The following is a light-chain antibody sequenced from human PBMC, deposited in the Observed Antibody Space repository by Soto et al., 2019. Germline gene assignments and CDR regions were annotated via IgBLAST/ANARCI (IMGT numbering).Light chain of an antibody. Sequence: DIVMTQSPVSLPVTPGEPASISCRSSQSLLHKNGNSYLEWFLQKPGQSPQLLIYMTSKRAPGVPDRFSGSGSGTDFTLKISRVEADDAGIYYCMQTLHTPQLTFGGGTKVEIK. J-gene: IGKJ4*01. CDR3: MQTLHTPQLT. V-gene: IGKV2-28*01. CDR2: MTS. CDR1: QSLLHKNGNSY.